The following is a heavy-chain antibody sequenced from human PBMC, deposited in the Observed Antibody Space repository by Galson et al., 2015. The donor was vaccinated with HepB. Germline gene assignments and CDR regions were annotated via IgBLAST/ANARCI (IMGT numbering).Heavy chain of an antibody. CDR3: ARDARHRPILFDP. CDR2: INQDGSEK. Sequence: SLRLSCADSQLVLGDYWMSWVRQAPGKGLEWVACINQDGSEKNYVDAVNGRFTISRDNARNSLFLQMNTLRVEDTAVYYCARDARHRPILFDPWGQGTLVTVSS. CDR1: QLVLGDYW. J-gene: IGHJ5*02. V-gene: IGHV3-7*03. D-gene: IGHD3-3*01.